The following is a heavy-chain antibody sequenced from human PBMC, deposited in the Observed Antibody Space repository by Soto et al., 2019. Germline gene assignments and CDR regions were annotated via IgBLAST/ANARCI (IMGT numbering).Heavy chain of an antibody. CDR3: ARANSYGPTASDY. D-gene: IGHD5-18*01. CDR1: GGSISSGYYY. J-gene: IGHJ4*02. V-gene: IGHV4-30-4*01. Sequence: SETLSLTCTVSGGSISSGYYYWSWIRQPPGKGLEWIGYIYYSGSTYYNPSLKSRVTISVDTSKNQFSLKLSSVTAADTAVYYCARANSYGPTASDYWGQGTLVTAPQ. CDR2: IYYSGST.